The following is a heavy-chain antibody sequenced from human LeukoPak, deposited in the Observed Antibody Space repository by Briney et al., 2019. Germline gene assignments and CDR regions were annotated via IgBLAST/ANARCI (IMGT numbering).Heavy chain of an antibody. CDR2: ISYVGSNK. J-gene: IGHJ4*02. V-gene: IGHV3-30*18. D-gene: IGHD2-2*01. CDR3: AKEDKDIVVVPAAFDY. Sequence: PGRSLRLSCAASGFTFSSYGMHWVRQAPGKGLEWVAVISYVGSNKYYADSVKGRFTISRDNSKNTLYLQMNSLRAEDTAVYYCAKEDKDIVVVPAAFDYWGQGTLVTVSS. CDR1: GFTFSSYG.